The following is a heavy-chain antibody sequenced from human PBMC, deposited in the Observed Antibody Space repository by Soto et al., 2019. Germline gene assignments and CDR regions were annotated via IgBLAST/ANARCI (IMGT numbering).Heavy chain of an antibody. Sequence: EVQLVESGGGLVKPGGSLRLSCAASGFTFSSYSMNWVRQAPGKGLEWVSSISSSSSYIYYADSVKGRFTISRDNAKNSLYLQMNSLRAGDTAVYYCARNWGYYYYYGMDVWGQGTTVTVSS. V-gene: IGHV3-21*01. CDR3: ARNWGYYYYYGMDV. CDR2: ISSSSSYI. CDR1: GFTFSSYS. D-gene: IGHD7-27*01. J-gene: IGHJ6*02.